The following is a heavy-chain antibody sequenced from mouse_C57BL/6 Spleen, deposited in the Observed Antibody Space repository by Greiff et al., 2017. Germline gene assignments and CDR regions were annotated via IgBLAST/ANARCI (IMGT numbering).Heavy chain of an antibody. CDR2: IDPNSGGT. D-gene: IGHD1-1*01. V-gene: IGHV1-72*01. J-gene: IGHJ4*01. CDR1: GYTFTSYW. Sequence: QVQLQQPGAELVKPGASVKLSCKASGYTFTSYWMHWVKQRPGRGLEWIGRIDPNSGGTKYNEKFKSKATLTVDKPSSTAYMQLSSLTSEDSAVYYCARESRGFITTVVDAMDYWGQGTSGTVSS. CDR3: ARESRGFITTVVDAMDY.